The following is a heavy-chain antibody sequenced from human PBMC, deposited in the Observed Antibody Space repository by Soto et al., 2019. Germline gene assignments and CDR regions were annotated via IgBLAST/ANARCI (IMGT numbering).Heavy chain of an antibody. D-gene: IGHD4-17*01. Sequence: VQLVQSGAEVKKPGASVRVSCKASGYTFTSFGLSCVRQAPGQGTEWMGWISTESDKATYAHKFQGRITMTTDTSTTKAYIALRSLRSVDTTGYYCTVYVFVISPSTVTTDAYWGQGTRVSV. V-gene: IGHV1-18*01. CDR3: TVYVFVISPSTVTTDAY. J-gene: IGHJ4*02. CDR2: ISTESDKA. CDR1: GYTFTSFG.